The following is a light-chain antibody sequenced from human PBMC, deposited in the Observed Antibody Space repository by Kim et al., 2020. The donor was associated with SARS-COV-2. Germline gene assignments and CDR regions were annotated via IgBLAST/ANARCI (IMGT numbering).Light chain of an antibody. CDR2: GVS. Sequence: SPGYRANLSCMASQRVRSNFLAWYQHKPGQAPRLLIYGVSSRARGVPDRFSGSGSGTDFTLTINRLEPEDFAVYYCHRYGGSPPHTFGQGTKLEI. CDR1: QRVRSNF. J-gene: IGKJ2*01. CDR3: HRYGGSPPHT. V-gene: IGKV3-20*01.